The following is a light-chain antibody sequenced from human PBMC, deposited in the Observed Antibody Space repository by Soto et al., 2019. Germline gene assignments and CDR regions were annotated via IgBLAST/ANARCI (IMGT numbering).Light chain of an antibody. CDR1: QSISSW. CDR2: KAS. CDR3: QKYNSYPYT. Sequence: DIPMTQSPSTLSASVGDRVTITCRAIQSISSWLAWCQQKPWKAPKLLIYKASRLESGVPLSFSGSGSGTEFTLPISSLPPDDFATSYCQKYNSYPYTFGQGTKLEIK. J-gene: IGKJ2*01. V-gene: IGKV1-5*03.